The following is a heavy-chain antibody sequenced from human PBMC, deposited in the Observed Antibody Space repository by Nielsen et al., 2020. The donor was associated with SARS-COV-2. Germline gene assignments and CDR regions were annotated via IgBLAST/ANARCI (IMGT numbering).Heavy chain of an antibody. CDR3: AKDVWSGAHQIGPDY. V-gene: IGHV3-48*01. CDR1: GFSFNTYS. Sequence: GESLKISCVASGFSFNTYSMNWVRQAPGKGLEWVSYISGGSATIYYADSVKGRFTISRDNSKNTLYLQMNSLRAEDTAVYHCAKDVWSGAHQIGPDYWGQGTLVTVSS. D-gene: IGHD3-3*01. J-gene: IGHJ4*02. CDR2: ISGGSATI.